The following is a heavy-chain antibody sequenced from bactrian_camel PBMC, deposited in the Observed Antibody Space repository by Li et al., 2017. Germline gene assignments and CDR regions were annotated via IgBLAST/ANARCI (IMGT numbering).Heavy chain of an antibody. J-gene: IGHJ6*01. D-gene: IGHD2*01. V-gene: IGHV3S36*01. CDR1: GFTFDDSD. CDR2: IANIGGTT. Sequence: VQLVESGGGSVQAGETLRLSCTASGFTFDDSDLGWYRQAPGKGLEWVTKIANIGGTTYYRDSVKGRFTISRDNAKNTVYLQMNSLKPEDTAMYYCAADATTTYNSCSLHYRMPDFTSWGQGTQVTVS. CDR3: AADATTTYNSCSLHYRMPDFTS.